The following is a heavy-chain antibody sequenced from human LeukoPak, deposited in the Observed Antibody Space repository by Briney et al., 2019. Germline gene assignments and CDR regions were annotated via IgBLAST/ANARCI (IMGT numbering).Heavy chain of an antibody. D-gene: IGHD2-15*01. J-gene: IGHJ4*02. Sequence: SSETLSLTCTVSGGSISSYYWSWIRQPAGKGLEWIGRIYTSGSTNYNPSLKSRVTMPVDTSKNQFPLKLSSVTAADTAVYYCARERGYCSGGSCRVSDYWGQGTLVTVSS. CDR1: GGSISSYY. CDR3: ARERGYCSGGSCRVSDY. V-gene: IGHV4-4*07. CDR2: IYTSGST.